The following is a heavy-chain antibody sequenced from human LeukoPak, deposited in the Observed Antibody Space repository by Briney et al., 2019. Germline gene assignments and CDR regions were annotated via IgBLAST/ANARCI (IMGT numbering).Heavy chain of an antibody. CDR1: GFIFSSHW. CDR2: IKEDGSVK. D-gene: IGHD6-19*01. V-gene: IGHV3-7*03. Sequence: GGSLRLSCTASGFIFSSHWMTWVRQSPGKGLEWVANIKEDGSVKYYVDSVKGRFTISRDNTKNALYLQMNSLRADDTAVYFCARDSTWLLDYWGQGNLIPVSS. J-gene: IGHJ4*02. CDR3: ARDSTWLLDY.